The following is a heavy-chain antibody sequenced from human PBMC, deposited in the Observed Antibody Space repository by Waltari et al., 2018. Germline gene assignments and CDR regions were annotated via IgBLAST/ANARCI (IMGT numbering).Heavy chain of an antibody. J-gene: IGHJ4*02. CDR2: LGSDGGRT. CDR3: VRDSGMGRPHY. Sequence: EVHLVESGGGLVQPGGSLRLSCAASGFTFSGYLMHWVRQDPGKGLVWVSRLGSDGGRTSLADSVKGRFTISRDNTDNTFYLQMNSLRVDDTGIYYCVRDSGMGRPHYWGQGTVVTVSS. V-gene: IGHV3-74*01. D-gene: IGHD3-10*01. CDR1: GFTFSGYL.